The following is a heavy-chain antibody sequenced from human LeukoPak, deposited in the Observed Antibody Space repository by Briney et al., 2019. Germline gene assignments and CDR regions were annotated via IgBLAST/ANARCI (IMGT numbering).Heavy chain of an antibody. J-gene: IGHJ5*02. D-gene: IGHD2-15*01. V-gene: IGHV4-59*08. CDR2: IYYSEST. Sequence: SETLSLTCTVSGGSISSYYWSWLRQPPGKGLEWVSYIYYSESTNYNPSLNSQVTISVDTSKNQFSLKLSSVTAADTAVYYCARHAPGYCSGGSCYSGDPRDNWFDPWGQGTLVTVSS. CDR3: ARHAPGYCSGGSCYSGDPRDNWFDP. CDR1: GGSISSYY.